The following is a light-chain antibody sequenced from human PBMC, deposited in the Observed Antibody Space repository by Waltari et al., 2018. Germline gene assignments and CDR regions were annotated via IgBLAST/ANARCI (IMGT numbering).Light chain of an antibody. CDR2: GAS. Sequence: EIVMTQSPATLSVSPGERATLFCRASQSVSSHLAWYQQKPGQAPRLLLFGASTRAIGTPARFRGSGSGTEFTLTISSLQSEDFAVYYCQHYDNWLYSFGQGTKVEIK. CDR1: QSVSSH. CDR3: QHYDNWLYS. V-gene: IGKV3-15*01. J-gene: IGKJ2*03.